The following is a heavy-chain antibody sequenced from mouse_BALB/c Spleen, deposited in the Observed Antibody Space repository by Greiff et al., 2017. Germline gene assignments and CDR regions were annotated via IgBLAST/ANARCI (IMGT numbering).Heavy chain of an antibody. D-gene: IGHD2-3*01. Sequence: ESGPGLVKPSQSLSLTCSVTGYSITSGYYWNWIRQFPGNKLEWMGYISYDGSNNYNPSLKNRISITRDTSKNQFFLKLNSVTTEDTATYYCAREGNYDGYFYAMDYWGQGTSVTVSS. J-gene: IGHJ4*01. V-gene: IGHV3-6*02. CDR3: AREGNYDGYFYAMDY. CDR2: ISYDGSN. CDR1: GYSITSGYY.